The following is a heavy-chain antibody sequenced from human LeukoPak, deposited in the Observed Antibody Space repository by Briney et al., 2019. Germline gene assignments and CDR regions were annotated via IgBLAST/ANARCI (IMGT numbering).Heavy chain of an antibody. CDR3: ARCPTGYTKTFDS. Sequence: GGSLTLSCAASGFTVSSYAMSWVRQAPGKGLEWVSAIGGSGSKTYCADSVKGRFTISRDNSKNTLYLQMNSLRAEDTAVYYCARCPTGYTKTFDSWGQGTLVTVSS. D-gene: IGHD6-13*01. CDR2: IGGSGSKT. CDR1: GFTVSSYA. V-gene: IGHV3-23*01. J-gene: IGHJ4*02.